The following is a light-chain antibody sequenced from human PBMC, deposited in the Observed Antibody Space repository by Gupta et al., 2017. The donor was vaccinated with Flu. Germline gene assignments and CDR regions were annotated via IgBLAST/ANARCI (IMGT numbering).Light chain of an antibody. CDR3: SSRDTSGYYRM. J-gene: IGLJ3*02. CDR2: AKT. CDR1: SLRNYY. Sequence: SAELTQDPAVSVALGQTVRITCQGDSLRNYYANWFQQKPGQAPVLVIYAKTNRPLGIPGRFSGSSSGDTASLTISGAQAEDEADYYCSSRDTSGYYRMFGGGTKLTVL. V-gene: IGLV3-19*01.